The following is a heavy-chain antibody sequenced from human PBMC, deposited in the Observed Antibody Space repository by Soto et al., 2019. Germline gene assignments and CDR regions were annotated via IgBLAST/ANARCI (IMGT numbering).Heavy chain of an antibody. J-gene: IGHJ6*02. CDR1: GGSISSYY. CDR2: IYYSGST. V-gene: IGHV4-59*08. D-gene: IGHD3-16*01. Sequence: QVQLQESGPGLVKPSETLSLTCTVSGGSISSYYWSWIRQPPGKGLEWIGYIYYSGSTNYNPSLKSRVTISVDTSKNQFSLKLSSVTAADTAVYYCSGSYAPPYYYGMDVWGQGTTVTVSS. CDR3: SGSYAPPYYYGMDV.